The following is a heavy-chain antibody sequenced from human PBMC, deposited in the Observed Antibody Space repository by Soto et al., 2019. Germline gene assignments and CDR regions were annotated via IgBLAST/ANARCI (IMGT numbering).Heavy chain of an antibody. CDR1: GYTLTELS. CDR2: FDPEDGET. V-gene: IGHV1-24*01. CDR3: ATVHSNGYYVVVYYLDY. D-gene: IGHD3-22*01. J-gene: IGHJ4*02. Sequence: GASVKVSCTVSGYTLTELSMHWVRQAPGKGLEWMGGFDPEDGETIYAQKFQGRVTMTEDTSTDTAYMELSSLRSEDTAVYYCATVHSNGYYVVVYYLDYWGQGTLANVSS.